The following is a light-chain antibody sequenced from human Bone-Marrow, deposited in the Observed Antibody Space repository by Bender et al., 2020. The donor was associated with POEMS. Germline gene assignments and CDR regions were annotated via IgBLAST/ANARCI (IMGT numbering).Light chain of an antibody. CDR1: SSDVGSYDR. J-gene: IGLJ1*01. CDR3: CSYADSSTLV. Sequence: QSALTQPASVSGSPGQSITISCSGASSDVGSYDRVSWYQHHPGKAPKLIIYEVTKGPSGVSNRFSGSKSGNTASLTISGLQAEDEADYYCCSYADSSTLVLGTGTKVTVL. CDR2: EVT. V-gene: IGLV2-23*02.